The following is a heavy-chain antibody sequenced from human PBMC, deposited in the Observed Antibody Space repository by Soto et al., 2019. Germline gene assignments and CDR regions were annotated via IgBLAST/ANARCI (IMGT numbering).Heavy chain of an antibody. V-gene: IGHV4-28*01. D-gene: IGHD1-26*01. Sequence: PSETRALTFAVSGYSISSINWLVWIRQPPGKGLEWIGYIYYSGTTYYNPSLKSRVTMSVDTSKNQFSLKLTSVTAVDTAVYYCARREIQGPIDSWGQGPLVPSPQ. J-gene: IGHJ4*02. CDR2: IYYSGTT. CDR1: GYSISSINW. CDR3: ARREIQGPIDS.